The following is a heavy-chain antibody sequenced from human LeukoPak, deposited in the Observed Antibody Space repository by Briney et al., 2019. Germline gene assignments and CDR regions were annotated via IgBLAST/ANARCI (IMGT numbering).Heavy chain of an antibody. Sequence: PGRSLRLSCAASGFRFGNYGMHWVRQDPGKGLEWVAIIWYDGSDKYYSDSVKGRFTISRDNSENTLYLQMNSLRAEDTAVYFCARGPRGTSGWYFDYWGQGTLVTVSS. D-gene: IGHD6-19*01. J-gene: IGHJ4*02. V-gene: IGHV3-33*01. CDR1: GFRFGNYG. CDR2: IWYDGSDK. CDR3: ARGPRGTSGWYFDY.